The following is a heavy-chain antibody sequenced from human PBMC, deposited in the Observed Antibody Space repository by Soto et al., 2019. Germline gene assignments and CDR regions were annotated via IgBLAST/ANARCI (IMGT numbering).Heavy chain of an antibody. CDR2: IWYDGSNK. CDR1: GFTFSSYG. V-gene: IGHV3-33*01. J-gene: IGHJ6*02. D-gene: IGHD6-13*01. Sequence: HPGGSLRLSCAASGFTFSSYGMHWVRQAPGKGLEWVAVIWYDGSNKYYADSVKGRFTISRDNSKNTLYLQMNSLRAEDTAVYYCARDTKYSSRLSYYYYYGMDVWGQGTTVTVSS. CDR3: ARDTKYSSRLSYYYYYGMDV.